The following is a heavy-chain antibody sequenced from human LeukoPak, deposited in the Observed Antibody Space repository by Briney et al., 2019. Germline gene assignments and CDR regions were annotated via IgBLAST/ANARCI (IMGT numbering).Heavy chain of an antibody. J-gene: IGHJ5*02. D-gene: IGHD5-18*01. Sequence: PSETLSLTCTVSGGSFSIHNYYWTWIRQPPGKGLEWIETNYYDGKTYSDPSLKRRVTISADPSKMQFSLKLTSVTAADTAVYFCGRHQRDGYTDPWRQGILVTVSS. V-gene: IGHV4-39*01. CDR3: GRHQRDGYTDP. CDR1: GGSFSIHNYY. CDR2: NYYDGKT.